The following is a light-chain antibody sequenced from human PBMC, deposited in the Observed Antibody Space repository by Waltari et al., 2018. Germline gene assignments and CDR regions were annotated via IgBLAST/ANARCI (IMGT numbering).Light chain of an antibody. Sequence: QSALTQPPSASGSPGQSVTISCTGTSSDVGGYEYVSWYQQHPGKTPKLMILEVTKRPSGVPERFSGSKSGNTASLTISGLQAEDESDYYCSSYTSSSTWVFGGGTKVTVL. CDR1: SSDVGGYEY. V-gene: IGLV2-8*01. CDR2: EVT. J-gene: IGLJ3*02. CDR3: SSYTSSSTWV.